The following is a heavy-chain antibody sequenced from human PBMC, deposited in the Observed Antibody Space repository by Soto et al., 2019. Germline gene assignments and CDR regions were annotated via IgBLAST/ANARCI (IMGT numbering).Heavy chain of an antibody. CDR1: GFTFSSYS. D-gene: IGHD3-22*01. J-gene: IGHJ4*02. Sequence: WWSLRLACAASGFTFSSYSMNWFRQAPGKGLEWVSSISSSSSCIYYADSEKGRFTISRDNAKNSLYLQMNSLRAEDTAVYYCARETISYDSSGYYQTPFDYWGQGTLVTVSS. V-gene: IGHV3-21*01. CDR2: ISSSSSCI. CDR3: ARETISYDSSGYYQTPFDY.